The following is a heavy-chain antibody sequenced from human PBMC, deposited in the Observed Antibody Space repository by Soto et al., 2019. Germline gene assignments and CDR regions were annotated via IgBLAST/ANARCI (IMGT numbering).Heavy chain of an antibody. CDR2: INSDGSST. Sequence: PGGSLRLSCAASGFTFSSYWMHWVRQAPGKGLVWVSRINSDGSSTSYADSVKGRFTISRDNAKNTLYLQMNSLRAEDTAVYYCARGTYRLRGYYNYYYYMDVWGKGTTVTVSS. CDR1: GFTFSSYW. CDR3: ARGTYRLRGYYNYYYYMDV. J-gene: IGHJ6*03. V-gene: IGHV3-74*01. D-gene: IGHD1-26*01.